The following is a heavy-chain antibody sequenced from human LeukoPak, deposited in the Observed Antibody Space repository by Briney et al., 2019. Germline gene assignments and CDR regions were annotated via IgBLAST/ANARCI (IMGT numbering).Heavy chain of an antibody. CDR3: ARVRLTTVTDY. Sequence: SETLSLTCAVYGGSFSGYYWSWIRQPPGKGLERIGEINHSGSTNYNPSLKSRVTISVDTSKNQFSLKLSSVTAADTAVYYCARVRLTTVTDYWGQGTLVTVSS. D-gene: IGHD4-17*01. V-gene: IGHV4-34*01. J-gene: IGHJ4*02. CDR2: INHSGST. CDR1: GGSFSGYY.